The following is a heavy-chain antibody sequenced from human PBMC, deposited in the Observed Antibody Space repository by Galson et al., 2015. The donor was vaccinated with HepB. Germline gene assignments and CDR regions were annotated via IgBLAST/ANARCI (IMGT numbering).Heavy chain of an antibody. V-gene: IGHV1-18*01. J-gene: IGHJ4*02. CDR2: ISAYNGNT. D-gene: IGHD2-2*02. CDR3: ARGKITYCSSTSCYMTYFDY. CDR1: GYTFTSYG. Sequence: SVKVSCKASGYTFTSYGISWVRQAPGQGLEWMGWISAYNGNTNYAQKLQGRVTMTTDTSTSTAYMELRSLRSDDTAVYYCARGKITYCSSTSCYMTYFDYWGQGTLVTVSS.